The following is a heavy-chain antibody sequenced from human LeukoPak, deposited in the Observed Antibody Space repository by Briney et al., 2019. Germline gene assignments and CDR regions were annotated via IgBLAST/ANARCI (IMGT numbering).Heavy chain of an antibody. V-gene: IGHV4-34*01. J-gene: IGHJ4*02. CDR1: GVSFDDYY. Sequence: SETLSLTCAVSGVSFDDYYWAWVRQTPGKGLEWSGEINHSGYTNDSPSLKSRVTLSIDTSRKQFSLNLRSVTFADAGIYYCTRMTTGHDYWGRGTLVTVSS. CDR3: TRMTTGHDY. CDR2: INHSGYT. D-gene: IGHD4-17*01.